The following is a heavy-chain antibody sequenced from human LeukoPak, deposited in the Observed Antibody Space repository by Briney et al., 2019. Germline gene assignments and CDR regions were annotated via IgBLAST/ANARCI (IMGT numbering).Heavy chain of an antibody. CDR2: INPNSGGT. CDR1: GYTFTGYY. Sequence: ASVKVSCKASGYTFTGYYMHWVRQAPGQGLEWMGRINPNSGGTNHAQKFQGRVTMTWDTTISTACMEMSRLTSDDTAVYYCARGAQERRGMDVWGQGTTVTVSS. J-gene: IGHJ6*02. CDR3: ARGAQERRGMDV. V-gene: IGHV1-2*06.